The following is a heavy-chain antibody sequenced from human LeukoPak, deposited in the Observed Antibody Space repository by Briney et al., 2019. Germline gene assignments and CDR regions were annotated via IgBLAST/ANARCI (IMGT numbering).Heavy chain of an antibody. CDR3: ARVIPYSSSHHNWFDP. CDR1: GGSISSSSYY. D-gene: IGHD6-13*01. CDR2: IYYSGST. Sequence: SETLSLTCTVSGGSISSSSYYWGWIRQPPGKGLEWIGSIYYSGSTYYNPSLKSRVTISVDTSKNQFSLKLSSVTAADTAVYYSARVIPYSSSHHNWFDPWGQGTLVTVSS. J-gene: IGHJ5*02. V-gene: IGHV4-39*01.